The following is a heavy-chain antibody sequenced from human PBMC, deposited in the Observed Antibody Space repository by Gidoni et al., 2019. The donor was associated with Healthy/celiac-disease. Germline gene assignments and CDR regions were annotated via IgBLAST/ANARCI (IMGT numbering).Heavy chain of an antibody. CDR2: IIPILGIA. Sequence: QVQLVQSGAEVKKPGSSVTVSCKASGGPFSSYAISWVRQAPGQGLEWMGRIIPILGIANYAQKFQGRVTITADKSTSTAYMELSSLRSEDTAVYYCARVKPDYYYYGMDVWGQGTTVTVSS. V-gene: IGHV1-69*04. CDR3: ARVKPDYYYYGMDV. CDR1: GGPFSSYA. J-gene: IGHJ6*02.